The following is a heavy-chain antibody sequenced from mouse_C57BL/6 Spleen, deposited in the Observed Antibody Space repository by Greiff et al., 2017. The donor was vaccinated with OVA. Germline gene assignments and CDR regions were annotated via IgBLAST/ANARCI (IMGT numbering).Heavy chain of an antibody. J-gene: IGHJ2*01. CDR2: IYPGDGDT. Sequence: QVQLQQSGPELVKPGASVKISCMASGYAFSSSWMNWVKQRPGKGLEWIGRIYPGDGDTNYNGKFKGKATLTADKSSSTAYMQLSSLTSEDSAVYFCARQYFDYWGQGTTLTVSS. V-gene: IGHV1-82*01. CDR3: ARQYFDY. CDR1: GYAFSSSW.